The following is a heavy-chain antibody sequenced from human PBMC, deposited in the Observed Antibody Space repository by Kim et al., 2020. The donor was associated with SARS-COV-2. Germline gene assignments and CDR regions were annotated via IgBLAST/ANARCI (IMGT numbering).Heavy chain of an antibody. CDR2: INHSGST. J-gene: IGHJ4*02. Sequence: SETLSLTCDVYGGSFSGYYWSWIRQPPGKGLEWIGEINHSGSTNYNPSLKSRVTISVDTSKNQFSLKLSSVTAADTAVYYCARGRWGSWFFSSGLAPAYFDYWGQGTLVTVSS. CDR1: GGSFSGYY. V-gene: IGHV4-34*01. CDR3: ARGRWGSWFFSSGLAPAYFDY. D-gene: IGHD3-10*01.